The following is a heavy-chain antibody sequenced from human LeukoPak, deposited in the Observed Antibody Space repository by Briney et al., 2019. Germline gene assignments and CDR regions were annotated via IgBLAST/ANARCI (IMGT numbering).Heavy chain of an antibody. CDR2: ISGSGGST. CDR1: GFTFSSYA. CDR3: ARSFSAPSRGWFDP. D-gene: IGHD2/OR15-2a*01. V-gene: IGHV3-23*01. Sequence: GGSLRLSCAASGFTFSSYAMSWVRQAPGKGLEWVSAISGSGGSTYYADSVKGRFTISRDNSKNSLYLQMNSLRAEDTAVYYCARSFSAPSRGWFDPWGQGTLVTVSS. J-gene: IGHJ5*02.